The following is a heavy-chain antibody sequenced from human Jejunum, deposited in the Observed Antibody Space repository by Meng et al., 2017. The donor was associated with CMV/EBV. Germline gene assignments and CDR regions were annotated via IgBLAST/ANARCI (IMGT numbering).Heavy chain of an antibody. V-gene: IGHV3-23*01. CDR2: ISGSGGST. D-gene: IGHD3-3*01. J-gene: IGHJ4*02. CDR1: GFTWGGGG. CDR3: AKPLSPYDFWSGTDY. Sequence: GFTWGGGGMSWGRQAPGKGLEWVSAISGSGGSTYYADSVKGRFTISGDNAKTSLYLQMNSLKPEDTAFYYCAKPLSPYDFWSGTDYWGQGTLVTVSS.